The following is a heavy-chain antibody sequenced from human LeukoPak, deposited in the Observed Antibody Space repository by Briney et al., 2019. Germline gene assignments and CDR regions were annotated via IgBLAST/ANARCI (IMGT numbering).Heavy chain of an antibody. CDR2: ITPFNGNT. CDR3: ASGEASGSHGTFDY. J-gene: IGHJ4*02. Sequence: SVKVSCKASGYTFTGYYMHWVRQAPGQALEWMGWITPFNGNTNYAQKFQDRVTITRDRSMSTAYMELSSLRSEDTAMYYCASGEASGSHGTFDYWGQGTLVTVSS. D-gene: IGHD1-26*01. V-gene: IGHV1-45*02. CDR1: GYTFTGYY.